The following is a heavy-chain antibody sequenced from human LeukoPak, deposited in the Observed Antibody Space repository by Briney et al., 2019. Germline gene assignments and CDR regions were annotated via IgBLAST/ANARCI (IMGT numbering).Heavy chain of an antibody. D-gene: IGHD3-22*01. J-gene: IGHJ6*02. Sequence: SETLSLTCTVSGGSISSGGYYWSWIRQHPGKGLEWIGYIYYSGSTYYNPSLKSRVTISVDTSKNQFSLKLSSVTAADTAVYYCARGYYYDSSGFGYYYYYGMDVWGQGTTVTVSS. CDR1: GGSISSGGYY. V-gene: IGHV4-31*03. CDR3: ARGYYYDSSGFGYYYYYGMDV. CDR2: IYYSGST.